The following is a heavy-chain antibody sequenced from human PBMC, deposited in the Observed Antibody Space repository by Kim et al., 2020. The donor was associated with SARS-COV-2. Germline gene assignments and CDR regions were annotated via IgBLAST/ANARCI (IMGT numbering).Heavy chain of an antibody. CDR2: T. CDR3: ARDRKHGLDS. V-gene: IGHV1-18*01. J-gene: IGHJ4*02. Sequence: TNYPHKLQGRVTLTTDTSTGTAYMELGSLISDDTALYYCARDRKHGLDSWGQGTLVTVSS.